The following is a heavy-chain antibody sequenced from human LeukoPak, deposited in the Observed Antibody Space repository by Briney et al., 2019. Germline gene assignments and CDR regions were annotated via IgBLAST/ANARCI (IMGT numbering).Heavy chain of an antibody. Sequence: ASVKVSCKASGYTFTGYYMHWVRQAPGQGLEWMGGIIPIFGTANYAQKFQGRVTITADKSTSTAYMELSSLRSEDTAVYYCAAMVRGVNPFDYWGQGTLVTVSS. J-gene: IGHJ4*02. CDR2: IIPIFGTA. V-gene: IGHV1-69*06. CDR3: AAMVRGVNPFDY. D-gene: IGHD3-10*01. CDR1: GYTFTGYY.